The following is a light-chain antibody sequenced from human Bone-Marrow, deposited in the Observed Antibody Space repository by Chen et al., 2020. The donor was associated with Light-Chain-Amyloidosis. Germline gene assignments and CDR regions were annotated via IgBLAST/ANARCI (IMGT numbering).Light chain of an antibody. CDR3: SSFTRNNALV. Sequence: QSALTQPASVSGPPRQSFTISCTGTSSDVGGYNYVSWYQQHPGNAPKLIIYDVTYRPSGVSNRFSGSKSGNTASLTISGLQAEDEADYYCSSFTRNNALVFGGGTKLTVL. CDR1: SSDVGGYNY. J-gene: IGLJ2*01. V-gene: IGLV2-14*03. CDR2: DVT.